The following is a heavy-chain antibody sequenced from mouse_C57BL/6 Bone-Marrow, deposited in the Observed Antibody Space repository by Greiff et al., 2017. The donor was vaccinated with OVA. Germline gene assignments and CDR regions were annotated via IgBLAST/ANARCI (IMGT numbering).Heavy chain of an antibody. CDR1: GYAFSSYW. D-gene: IGHD1-1*01. CDR2: IYPGDGDT. J-gene: IGHJ4*01. CDR3: ARDYYGSSPMDY. Sequence: QVQLQQSGAELVKPGASVKISCKASGYAFSSYWMNWVKQRPGKGLEWIGQIYPGDGDTNYNGKFKGKATLTADKSSSTAYMQRSSLTSEDSAVYFCARDYYGSSPMDYWGQGTSVTVSS. V-gene: IGHV1-80*01.